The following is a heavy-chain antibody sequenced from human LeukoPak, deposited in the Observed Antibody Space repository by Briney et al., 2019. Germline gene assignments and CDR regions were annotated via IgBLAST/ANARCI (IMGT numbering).Heavy chain of an antibody. Sequence: GESLRLSCAASGFTFSSYWMSWVRQAPGKGLEWVANIKQDGSEKYYVDSVKGRFTISRDNAKNSLYLQMNSLRAEDTAVYYCARYSSSWRGSWLDPWGQGTLVTVSS. V-gene: IGHV3-7*01. CDR2: IKQDGSEK. CDR3: ARYSSSWRGSWLDP. CDR1: GFTFSSYW. J-gene: IGHJ5*02. D-gene: IGHD6-13*01.